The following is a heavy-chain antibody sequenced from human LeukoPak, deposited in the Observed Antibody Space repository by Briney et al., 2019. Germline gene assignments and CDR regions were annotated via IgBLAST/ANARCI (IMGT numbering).Heavy chain of an antibody. Sequence: GGPQRLSCGAWGFSFSSYAVSGVRGAREEGGEGVSDFCGSCGSTYYPDSVKGRSTFAKYNSNTTLYLEMNSLRAEDTAVYYYAKGSRLCYYDSSGYRGPDSFDTWGQGTLVTVSS. V-gene: IGHV3-23*01. J-gene: IGHJ5*02. CDR1: GFSFSSYA. CDR2: FCGSCGST. D-gene: IGHD3-22*01. CDR3: AKGSRLCYYDSSGYRGPDSFDT.